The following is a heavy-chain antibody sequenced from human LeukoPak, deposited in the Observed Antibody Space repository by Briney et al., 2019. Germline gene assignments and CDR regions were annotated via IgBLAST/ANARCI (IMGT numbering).Heavy chain of an antibody. D-gene: IGHD1-26*01. CDR1: GFTFSDFS. CDR2: IGSAI. V-gene: IGHV3-48*01. CDR3: ANHIVGAGSYYYYMDV. Sequence: GGSLRLSCVASGFTFSDFSLNWVRQAPGKGLEWISYIGSAIYYADSVKGRFTISRDNAKNSLYLQMNSLRAEDTAVYYCANHIVGAGSYYYYMDVWGKGTTVTLSS. J-gene: IGHJ6*03.